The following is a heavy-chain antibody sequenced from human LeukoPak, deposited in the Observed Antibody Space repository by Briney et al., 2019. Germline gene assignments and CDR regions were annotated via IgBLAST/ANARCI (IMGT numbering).Heavy chain of an antibody. J-gene: IGHJ6*02. Sequence: QSGGSLRLSCSASGFTFSSYRMHWVRQAPGKGLEWVAVIWYDGSNKYYADSVKGRFTISRDNSKNTLYLQMNSLRAEDTAVYYCAGDYGEYYYGMDVWGQGTTVTVSS. CDR1: GFTFSSYR. CDR3: AGDYGEYYYGMDV. V-gene: IGHV3-33*01. CDR2: IWYDGSNK. D-gene: IGHD4-17*01.